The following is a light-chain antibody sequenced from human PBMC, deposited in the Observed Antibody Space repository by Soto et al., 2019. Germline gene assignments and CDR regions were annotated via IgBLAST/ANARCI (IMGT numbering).Light chain of an antibody. CDR1: SSDVGGYNF. Sequence: QSVLTQPPSASGSPGQSVTISCTGTSSDVGGYNFVSWYQQHPGKAPKLMIYEVTKRPSGVPDRFSGSKSGNMASLTVSGLQAEDEADYYCSSYAGSNIYVFGTGTKLNVL. CDR3: SSYAGSNIYV. J-gene: IGLJ1*01. CDR2: EVT. V-gene: IGLV2-8*01.